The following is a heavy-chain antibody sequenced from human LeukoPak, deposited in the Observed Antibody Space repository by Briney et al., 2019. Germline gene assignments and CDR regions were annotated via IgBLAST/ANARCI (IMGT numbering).Heavy chain of an antibody. J-gene: IGHJ4*02. CDR1: GFTFSNYW. V-gene: IGHV3-7*03. CDR3: ARDLWGGNYFDY. Sequence: PGVSLRLSCAASGFTFSNYWMSWVPQAPGKGLEWVANIKQHSSEIYCVGAVKVRFIISRDNAKNSLFLKLNSLRADDTAVYYCARDLWGGNYFDYWGQGTLVTVSS. D-gene: IGHD2-21*01. CDR2: IKQHSSEI.